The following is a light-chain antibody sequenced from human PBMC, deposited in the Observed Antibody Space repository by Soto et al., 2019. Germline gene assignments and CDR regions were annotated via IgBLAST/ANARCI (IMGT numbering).Light chain of an antibody. CDR1: QRVSRSF. V-gene: IGKV3-20*01. J-gene: IGKJ1*01. CDR3: QQYGSSST. Sequence: EIVLTQSPGTLSLSPGERATLSCRASQRVSRSFLAWYQQQPGQAPRLLVYGTSSRATGIPDRFSGSGSGTDFTLTISRLEPEDFALYYWQQYGSSSTFGQGTKVEIK. CDR2: GTS.